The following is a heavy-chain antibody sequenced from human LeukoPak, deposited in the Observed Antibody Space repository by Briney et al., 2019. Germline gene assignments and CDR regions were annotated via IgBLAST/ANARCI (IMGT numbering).Heavy chain of an antibody. CDR3: ARDGGYDSSPGRVDY. J-gene: IGHJ4*02. V-gene: IGHV4-30-2*01. D-gene: IGHD3-22*01. Sequence: PSQTLSLTCAVSGGSISSGGYSWSWIRQPPGKGLEWIGYIYHSGSTYYNPSLKSRVTISVDRSKNQFSLKLSSVTAADTAVYYCARDGGYDSSPGRVDYWGQGTLVTVSS. CDR1: GGSISSGGYS. CDR2: IYHSGST.